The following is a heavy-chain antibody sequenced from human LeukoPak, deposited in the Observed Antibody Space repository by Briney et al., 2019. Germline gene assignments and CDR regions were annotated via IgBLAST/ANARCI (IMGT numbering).Heavy chain of an antibody. CDR2: ISGGGGST. J-gene: IGHJ5*02. D-gene: IGHD1-14*01. Sequence: GGSLRLSCAPSEFXFSNYAMNWVRQAPGKGREWVSAISGGGGSTYYADSVKGRYTISRDNSKNTLYLQMDSLRAEDTALYYCAKGSGINHYHWIDPWGQGTLVTVSS. CDR1: EFXFSNYA. CDR3: AKGSGINHYHWIDP. V-gene: IGHV3-23*01.